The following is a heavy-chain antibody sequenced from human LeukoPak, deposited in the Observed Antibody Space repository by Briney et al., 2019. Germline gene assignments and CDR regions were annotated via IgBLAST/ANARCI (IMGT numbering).Heavy chain of an antibody. J-gene: IGHJ4*02. V-gene: IGHV1-2*06. CDR2: IDPNSGGT. D-gene: IGHD1-26*01. Sequence: GASVKVSCKTSGYTFTGKYMHWVRQAPGQGLEWMGRIDPNSGGTSYAQKFQGRVYMTRDTSISTAYMEVRRVRFDDTAVYYCARIQMGSTGFDYWGQGTLVTVSS. CDR1: GYTFTGKY. CDR3: ARIQMGSTGFDY.